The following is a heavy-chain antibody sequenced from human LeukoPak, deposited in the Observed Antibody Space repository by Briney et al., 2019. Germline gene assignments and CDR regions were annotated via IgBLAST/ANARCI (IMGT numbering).Heavy chain of an antibody. Sequence: SETLSLTCAVSGGSISSNSYYWGWIRQPPGKGLEWIGSIYYSGSTYYNPSLKSRVTISVDTSKNQFSLKLSSVTAADTAVYYCARLSSGRVVDPWGQGTLVTVSS. J-gene: IGHJ5*02. CDR2: IYYSGST. CDR3: ARLSSGRVVDP. CDR1: GGSISSNSYY. V-gene: IGHV4-39*01. D-gene: IGHD3-10*01.